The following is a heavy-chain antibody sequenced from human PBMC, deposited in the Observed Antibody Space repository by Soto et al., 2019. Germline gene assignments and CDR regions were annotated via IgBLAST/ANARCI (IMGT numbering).Heavy chain of an antibody. J-gene: IGHJ5*01. V-gene: IGHV4-30-2*01. Sequence: SETLSLTCAVSGGAISSGGYSWSWIRQPPGKGLEWIGYIYHSGSTYYNPSLKSRVTISVDRSKNQFSLKLSSVTAADTAVYYCARAAVEIAMVTGFDSWGQGTVAPVSP. D-gene: IGHD5-18*01. CDR3: ARAAVEIAMVTGFDS. CDR1: GGAISSGGYS. CDR2: IYHSGST.